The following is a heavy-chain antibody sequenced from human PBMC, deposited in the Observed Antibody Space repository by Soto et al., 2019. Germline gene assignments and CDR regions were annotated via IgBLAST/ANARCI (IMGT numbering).Heavy chain of an antibody. Sequence: SETLSLTCTVSGGSISSGGYYWSWIRQHPGKGLEWIGYIYYSGSTYYNPSLKSRVTISVDTSKNQFSLKLSSVTAADTAVYYCARSSGGLLLTFFDYWGQGTLVTVSS. V-gene: IGHV4-31*03. CDR1: GGSISSGGYY. CDR3: ARSSGGLLLTFFDY. CDR2: IYYSGST. D-gene: IGHD6-19*01. J-gene: IGHJ4*02.